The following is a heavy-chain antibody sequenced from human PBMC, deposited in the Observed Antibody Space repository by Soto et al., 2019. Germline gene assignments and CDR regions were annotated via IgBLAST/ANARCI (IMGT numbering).Heavy chain of an antibody. CDR1: GGSISSSSYY. Sequence: PSETLSLTCTVSGGSISSSSYYWGWIRQPPGKGLEWIGSIYYSGSTYYNPSLKSRVTISVDTSKNQFSLKLSSVTAADTAVYYCARLYGDYVYYFDYWGQGTLVTVSS. J-gene: IGHJ4*02. CDR2: IYYSGST. D-gene: IGHD4-17*01. V-gene: IGHV4-39*01. CDR3: ARLYGDYVYYFDY.